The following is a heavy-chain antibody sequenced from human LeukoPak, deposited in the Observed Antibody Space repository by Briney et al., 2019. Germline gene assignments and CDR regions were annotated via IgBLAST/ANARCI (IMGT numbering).Heavy chain of an antibody. CDR1: GYTFTGYY. CDR3: ENKAPGYSSGWYVRYGMDV. Sequence: ASVKVSCKASGYTFTGYYMHWVRQTPGQGLEWLGWINPNSGGTNCAHKFQGRVTMTRDTSINTAYMELSRLRSDDTAVYYGENKAPGYSSGWYVRYGMDVWGQGTTVTVSS. V-gene: IGHV1-2*07. J-gene: IGHJ6*02. CDR2: INPNSGGT. D-gene: IGHD6-19*01.